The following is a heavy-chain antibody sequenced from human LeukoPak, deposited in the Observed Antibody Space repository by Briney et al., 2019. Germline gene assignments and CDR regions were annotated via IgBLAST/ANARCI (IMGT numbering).Heavy chain of an antibody. CDR3: AKDTRKYMIHLYYFDY. CDR1: GFTFSNYG. Sequence: GGSLRLSCAASGFTFSNYGMSWVRQAPGKGLEWVSAISGSGGSTYYAGSVKGRFTISRDNSKNTLYLQMNSLRADDTAVYYCAKDTRKYMIHLYYFDYWGQGTLVTVSS. V-gene: IGHV3-23*01. CDR2: ISGSGGST. D-gene: IGHD3-16*01. J-gene: IGHJ4*02.